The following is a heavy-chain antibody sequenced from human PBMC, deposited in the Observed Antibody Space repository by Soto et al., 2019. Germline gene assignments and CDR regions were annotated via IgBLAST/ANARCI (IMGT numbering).Heavy chain of an antibody. Sequence: PGESLKISCKGSGYSFTSYWIGWVRQMPGKGLEWMGIIYPGDSDTRYSPSFQGQVTISADKSISTAYLQFSSLKASDTAMYYCARSYYYDSSGSSLFQHWGQGTLVTVS. CDR1: GYSFTSYW. CDR3: ARSYYYDSSGSSLFQH. V-gene: IGHV5-51*01. D-gene: IGHD3-22*01. J-gene: IGHJ1*01. CDR2: IYPGDSDT.